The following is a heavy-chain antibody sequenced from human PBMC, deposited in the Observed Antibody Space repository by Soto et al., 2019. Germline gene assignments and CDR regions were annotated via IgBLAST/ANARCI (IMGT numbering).Heavy chain of an antibody. CDR3: ARDPREQLVRGRYYYGMDV. J-gene: IGHJ6*02. CDR1: GGSISSSNW. CDR2: IYHSGST. V-gene: IGHV4-4*02. Sequence: SETLSLTCAVSGGSISSSNWWSWVRQPPGKGLEWIGEIYHSGSTNYNPSLKSRVTISVDKSKNQFSLKLSSVTAADTAVYYCARDPREQLVRGRYYYGMDVWGQGTTVTVSS. D-gene: IGHD6-13*01.